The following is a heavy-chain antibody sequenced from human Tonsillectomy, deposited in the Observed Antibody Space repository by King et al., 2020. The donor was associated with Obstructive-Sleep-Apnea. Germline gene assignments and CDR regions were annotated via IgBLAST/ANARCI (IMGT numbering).Heavy chain of an antibody. CDR2: IFHTGST. CDR1: GDSVSSVHYS. V-gene: IGHV4-30-2*01. J-gene: IGHJ4*02. Sequence: QLQESGSGLVKPSQTLSLTCAVSGDSVSSVHYSCGWIRQPPGKGLELIGYIFHTGSTYYNPSLKTRVTISVDRSKKQFSLDLNSVTAADTAVYYCARVNNTYYYDSSGYYYLPYFDYWGQGTLVTVSS. CDR3: ARVNNTYYYDSSGYYYLPYFDY. D-gene: IGHD3-22*01.